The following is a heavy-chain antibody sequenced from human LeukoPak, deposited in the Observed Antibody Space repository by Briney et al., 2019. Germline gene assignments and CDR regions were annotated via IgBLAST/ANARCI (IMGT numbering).Heavy chain of an antibody. CDR1: GFTSSSYA. CDR2: ISGSGSST. Sequence: GGSLRLSCAASGFTSSSYAMSWVRQAPGKGLEWVSSISGSGSSTYYADSVKGRFTISRDNSKNTLYLQMDSLRIEDTAEYYCAKGNSARSGSYYGDYWGQGTLVTVSS. CDR3: AKGNSARSGSYYGDY. J-gene: IGHJ4*02. D-gene: IGHD1-26*01. V-gene: IGHV3-23*01.